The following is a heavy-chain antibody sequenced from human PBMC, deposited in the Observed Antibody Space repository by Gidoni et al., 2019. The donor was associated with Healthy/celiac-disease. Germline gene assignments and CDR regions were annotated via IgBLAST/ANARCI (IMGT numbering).Heavy chain of an antibody. CDR2: ISPIFGTA. Sequence: QVQMVQSGAAVTKPGSSVTVSCEAAGGPFSRSAISWVRQAPGQGLEWTGGISPIFGTANYAQKFQGRVTITADKSTSTAYMELSSLISEDTAVYYCASPPHDYGDYVSAFDIWGQGTMVTVSS. CDR1: GGPFSRSA. J-gene: IGHJ3*02. D-gene: IGHD4-17*01. V-gene: IGHV1-69*06. CDR3: ASPPHDYGDYVSAFDI.